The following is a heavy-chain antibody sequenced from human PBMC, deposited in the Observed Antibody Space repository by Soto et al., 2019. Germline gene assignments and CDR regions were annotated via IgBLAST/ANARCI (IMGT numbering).Heavy chain of an antibody. V-gene: IGHV3-30-3*01. D-gene: IGHD2-15*01. CDR1: GFTFSSYA. J-gene: IGHJ6*02. CDR3: ARGLREGCSGGSCYFAAHRYYYGMDV. Sequence: PGGSLRLSCAASGFTFSSYAMHWVRQAPGKGLEWVAVISYDGSNKYYADSVKGRFTISRDNSKNTLYLQMNSLRAEDTAVYYCARGLREGCSGGSCYFAAHRYYYGMDVWGQGTTVTVSS. CDR2: ISYDGSNK.